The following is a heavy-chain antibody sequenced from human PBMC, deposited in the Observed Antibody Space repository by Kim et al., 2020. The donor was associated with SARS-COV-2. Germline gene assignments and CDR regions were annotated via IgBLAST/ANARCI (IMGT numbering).Heavy chain of an antibody. CDR3: ARGPCSGGSCYGSFDY. Sequence: SETLSLTCAVYGGSFSGYYWSWIRQPPGKGLEWIGEINHSGSTNYNPSLKSRVTISVDTSKNQFSLKLSSVTAADTAVYYCARGPCSGGSCYGSFDYWGQGTLVTVSS. J-gene: IGHJ4*02. D-gene: IGHD2-15*01. V-gene: IGHV4-34*01. CDR1: GGSFSGYY. CDR2: INHSGST.